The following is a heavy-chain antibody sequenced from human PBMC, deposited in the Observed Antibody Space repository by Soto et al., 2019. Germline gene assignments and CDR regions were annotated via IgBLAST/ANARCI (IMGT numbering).Heavy chain of an antibody. D-gene: IGHD5-18*01. V-gene: IGHV3-74*01. Sequence: GGSLRLSCAASGFTFDDYAMHWVRQAPGKGLEWVSGINVDGSGTNYADSVKGRFTISRDNAKNTLYLQMNSLRDEDTAVYYCARTPVRLLIDPWGQGTLVTVSS. CDR3: ARTPVRLLIDP. J-gene: IGHJ5*02. CDR2: INVDGSGT. CDR1: GFTFDDYA.